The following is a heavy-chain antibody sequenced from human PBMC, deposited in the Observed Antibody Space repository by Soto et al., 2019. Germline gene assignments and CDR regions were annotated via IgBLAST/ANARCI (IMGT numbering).Heavy chain of an antibody. J-gene: IGHJ6*02. CDR2: INAGNGNT. CDR1: GYTFTSYA. Sequence: ASVKVSCKASGYTFTSYAMHWVRQAPGQRLEWMGWINAGNGNTKYSQKFQGRVTITRDTSASTAYMELSSLRSEDTAVYYCASRDYGDHGGFLDYYYGMDVWGQGTTVTVSS. CDR3: ASRDYGDHGGFLDYYYGMDV. V-gene: IGHV1-3*01. D-gene: IGHD4-17*01.